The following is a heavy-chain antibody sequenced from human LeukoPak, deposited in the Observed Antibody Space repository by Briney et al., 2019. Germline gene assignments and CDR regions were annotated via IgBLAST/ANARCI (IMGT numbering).Heavy chain of an antibody. D-gene: IGHD2-15*01. CDR2: ITGSGGST. J-gene: IGHJ4*02. Sequence: PGGSLRLSCEASGFSFNNYAMTWVRQAPGRGLEWVSGITGSGGSTYYSVKGRFTISRDNSKNTLFLQMSNLRAEDTAVYYCAKAGKYCPDGSCYSENYYFDYWGQGTLVTVSS. CDR1: GFSFNNYA. CDR3: AKAGKYCPDGSCYSENYYFDY. V-gene: IGHV3-23*01.